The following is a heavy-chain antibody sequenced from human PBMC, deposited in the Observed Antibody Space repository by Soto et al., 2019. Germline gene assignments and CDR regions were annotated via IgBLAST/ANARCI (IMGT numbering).Heavy chain of an antibody. D-gene: IGHD5-12*01. Sequence: QLHLRESGPGLVKPSETLSLTCTVSGGSITSSSYYWGWIRQPPGKGLEWIGSIYYSGSTYYNPSLKSRVTISVDTSKNQFSLKLSSVTAADTAVYYCATKEVGVGYVYTSDPWGQGTLVTVSS. CDR1: GGSITSSSYY. J-gene: IGHJ5*02. CDR3: ATKEVGVGYVYTSDP. V-gene: IGHV4-39*01. CDR2: IYYSGST.